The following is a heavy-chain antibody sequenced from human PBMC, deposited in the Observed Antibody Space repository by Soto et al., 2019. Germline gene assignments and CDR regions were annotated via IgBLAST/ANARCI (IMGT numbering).Heavy chain of an antibody. J-gene: IGHJ4*02. Sequence: QVQLVESGGGVVQPGRSLRLSCAASGFSFESYGMHWVRQAPGKGLEWVAAIWFDGSDRKYVDYVKGRFTISRDNSKNTVFLQMTSLSAEDTAVYYRVRGNGYTYGPFDNWGQGTLVTVSS. CDR3: VRGNGYTYGPFDN. D-gene: IGHD5-18*01. V-gene: IGHV3-33*01. CDR1: GFSFESYG. CDR2: IWFDGSDR.